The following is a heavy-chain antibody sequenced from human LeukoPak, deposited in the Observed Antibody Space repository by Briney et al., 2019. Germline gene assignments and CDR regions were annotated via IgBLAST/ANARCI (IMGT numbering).Heavy chain of an antibody. Sequence: TPSETLSLTCTVSGGSISSYYWSWIRQPPGEGLEWIGYIYYSGSTNYNPSLKSRVTISVDTSKNQFSLKLSSVTAADTAVYYCARLQGAFDIWGQATMVTVSS. CDR3: ARLQGAFDI. J-gene: IGHJ3*02. CDR2: IYYSGST. V-gene: IGHV4-59*08. CDR1: GGSISSYY.